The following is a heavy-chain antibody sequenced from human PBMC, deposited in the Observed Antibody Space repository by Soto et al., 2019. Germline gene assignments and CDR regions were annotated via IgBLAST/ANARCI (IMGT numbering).Heavy chain of an antibody. CDR1: GGSISSGDYY. D-gene: IGHD2-15*01. J-gene: IGHJ5*02. Sequence: PSETLSLTCTVSGGSISSGDYYWSWIRQPPGKGLEWIGYIYYSGSTYYNPSLKSRVTISVDTSKNQFSLKLSSVTAADTAVYYCARAEGRDCSGGSCYSGWFDPWGQGTLVTVSS. CDR3: ARAEGRDCSGGSCYSGWFDP. CDR2: IYYSGST. V-gene: IGHV4-30-4*01.